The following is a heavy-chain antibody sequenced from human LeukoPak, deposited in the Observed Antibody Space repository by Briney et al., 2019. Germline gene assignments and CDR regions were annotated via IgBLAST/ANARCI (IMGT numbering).Heavy chain of an antibody. D-gene: IGHD6-19*01. Sequence: GRSLRLSCAASGFTFSSYGMHWVRRAPGKGLEWVAVISYDGSNKYYADSVKGRFTISRDNSKNTLYLQMNSLRAEDTALYYCAKETGYSSGWYRNLDYWGQGTLVTVSS. CDR3: AKETGYSSGWYRNLDY. CDR2: ISYDGSNK. J-gene: IGHJ4*02. V-gene: IGHV3-30*18. CDR1: GFTFSSYG.